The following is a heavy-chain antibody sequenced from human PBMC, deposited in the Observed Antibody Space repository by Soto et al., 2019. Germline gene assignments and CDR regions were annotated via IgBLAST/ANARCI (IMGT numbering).Heavy chain of an antibody. V-gene: IGHV4-39*07. CDR1: GGSISSDSYY. Sequence: PSETLSLTCTVSGGSISSDSYYWGWIRQSPEKGLEWIASISYSGSTYYNLTLKSRVTISVDTSKNQFSLKLSSVTAADTAVYYCARSDGRYWGQGTLVTVSS. CDR3: ARSDGRY. J-gene: IGHJ4*02. CDR2: ISYSGST.